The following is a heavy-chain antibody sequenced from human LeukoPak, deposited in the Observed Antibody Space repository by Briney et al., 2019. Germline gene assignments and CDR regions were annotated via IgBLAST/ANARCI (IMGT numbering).Heavy chain of an antibody. CDR2: ISGRGGSR. J-gene: IGHJ4*02. CDR3: ARALTPYSSGWYDETDY. CDR1: GFTFSSYA. Sequence: RGGSLRLSCAASGFTFSSYAISWVRQAPGNGLEWVSAISGRGGSRYYADSVKGRFTISRDNAKNSLYLQMNSLRAEDTAVYYCARALTPYSSGWYDETDYWGQGTLVTVSS. D-gene: IGHD6-19*01. V-gene: IGHV3-23*01.